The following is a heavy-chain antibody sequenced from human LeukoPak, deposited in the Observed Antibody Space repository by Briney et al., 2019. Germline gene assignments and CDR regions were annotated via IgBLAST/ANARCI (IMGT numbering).Heavy chain of an antibody. CDR3: ARDHLLFRQPPNWFDP. CDR1: GYTFSDYY. V-gene: IGHV1-2*06. D-gene: IGHD1-14*01. J-gene: IGHJ5*02. Sequence: ASVTVSCKASGYTFSDYYMHWVRQAPGQGLEWMGRINPDSGGTKYAQKFQDRVTMTSDTSISTAYMELSRLRSDDTAVYYCARDHLLFRQPPNWFDPWGQGTLVTVSS. CDR2: INPDSGGT.